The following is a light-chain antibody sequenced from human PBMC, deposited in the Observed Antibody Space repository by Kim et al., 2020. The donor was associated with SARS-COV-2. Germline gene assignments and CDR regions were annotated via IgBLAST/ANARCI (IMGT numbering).Light chain of an antibody. V-gene: IGKV1-39*01. CDR3: QQSYITPFT. CDR1: QSISSH. J-gene: IGKJ3*01. Sequence: DIQMTQSPSSLSASVGYGVTITCRTTQSISSHLNWYQQKPGRAPKLLISAASTLQGGVPSRFSGSGSETDFTLTISSLQPEDFATYFCQQSYITPFTFGPGTKVDIK. CDR2: AAS.